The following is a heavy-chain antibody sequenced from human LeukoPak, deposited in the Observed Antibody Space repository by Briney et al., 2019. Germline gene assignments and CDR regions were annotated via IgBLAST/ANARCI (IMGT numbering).Heavy chain of an antibody. CDR1: GASVSSGDYH. J-gene: IGHJ4*02. CDR2: HNGDP. CDR3: VTYYVNGGGRGH. D-gene: IGHD3-16*01. Sequence: PSETLSLTCTVSGASVSSGDYHWSWVRQAPGEGLEWIGHNGDPSYNPSLKSRVVISIDTSRNQFSLRLNSVTAADTATYFCVTYYVNGGGRGHWGPGTLVTVSS. V-gene: IGHV4-61*08.